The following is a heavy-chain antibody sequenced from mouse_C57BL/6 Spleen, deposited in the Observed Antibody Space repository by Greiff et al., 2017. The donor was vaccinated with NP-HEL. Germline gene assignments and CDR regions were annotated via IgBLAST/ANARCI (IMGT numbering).Heavy chain of an antibody. V-gene: IGHV1-53*01. CDR2: INPSNGGT. J-gene: IGHJ2*01. D-gene: IGHD1-1*01. CDR1: GYTFTSYW. Sequence: VQLQQPGTELVKPGASVKLSCKASGYTFTSYWMHWVKQRPGQGLEWIGNINPSNGGTNYNEKFKSKATLTVDKSSSTAYMQLSSLTSEDSAVYYCARVPDYYGSSRDYFDYWGQGTTLTVSS. CDR3: ARVPDYYGSSRDYFDY.